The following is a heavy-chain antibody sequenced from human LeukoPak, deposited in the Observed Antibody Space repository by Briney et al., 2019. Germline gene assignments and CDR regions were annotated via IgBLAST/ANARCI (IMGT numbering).Heavy chain of an antibody. V-gene: IGHV3-43*02. CDR1: GFNVDAYA. J-gene: IGHJ4*02. Sequence: GGSLRLSCPASGFNVDAYAMHWVRQAPGKGLQWISLISADGGSTYYADSVKGRFTISRDNSKNSLYLQMNSLPTEDTAFYYCAKDKAGTIVWYGRWAIGLFDYWGQGTLLTVSS. CDR2: ISADGGST. D-gene: IGHD6-13*01. CDR3: AKDKAGTIVWYGRWAIGLFDY.